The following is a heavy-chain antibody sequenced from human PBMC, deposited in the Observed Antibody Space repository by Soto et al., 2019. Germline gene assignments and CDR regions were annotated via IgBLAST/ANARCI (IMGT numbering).Heavy chain of an antibody. CDR1: GLTFNDYG. D-gene: IGHD6-19*01. V-gene: IGHV3-33*01. Sequence: LRLSCAASGLTFNDYGMHWVRQAPGKGLEWVAVIWHDGSNQYYADSVKGRFTISRDDSKNTLYLQMNSLRAEDTAVYYCARDLSNGWYPDYWGQGTLVTVS. J-gene: IGHJ4*02. CDR3: ARDLSNGWYPDY. CDR2: IWHDGSNQ.